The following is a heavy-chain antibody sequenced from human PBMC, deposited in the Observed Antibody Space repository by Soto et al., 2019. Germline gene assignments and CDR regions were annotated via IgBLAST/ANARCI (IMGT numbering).Heavy chain of an antibody. D-gene: IGHD6-19*01. CDR3: ARPRYSSGWLYYH. J-gene: IGHJ1*01. CDR1: GFSLSTSGMR. CDR2: IDWDDDK. V-gene: IGHV2-70*04. Sequence: SGPTLVNPTQTLTLTCTFSGFSLSTSGMRVSWIRQPPGKALEWLARIDWDDDKFYSTSLKTRLTISKDTSKNQFVLTMTNMDHVETATYYWARPRYSSGWLYYHWGQGTLLTV.